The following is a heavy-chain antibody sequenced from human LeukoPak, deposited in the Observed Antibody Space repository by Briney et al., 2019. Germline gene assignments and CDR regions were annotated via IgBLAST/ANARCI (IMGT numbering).Heavy chain of an antibody. D-gene: IGHD1-26*01. CDR1: GYTFISYG. V-gene: IGHV1-18*01. CDR2: ISAYNGNT. CDR3: AIIVSGSYPSSFVDY. Sequence: ASVKVSCKASGYTFISYGISWVRQAPGQGLEWMGWISAYNGNTNYAQKFQGRVTMTTDTSTSTAYMELRSLRSDDTAMYYCAIIVSGSYPSSFVDYWGQGTLVTVSS. J-gene: IGHJ4*02.